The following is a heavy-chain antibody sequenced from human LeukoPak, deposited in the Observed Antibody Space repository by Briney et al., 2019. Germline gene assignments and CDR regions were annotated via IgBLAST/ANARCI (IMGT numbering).Heavy chain of an antibody. CDR2: ISSSSSYI. J-gene: IGHJ4*02. D-gene: IGHD3-10*01. Sequence: GGSLRLSCAASGFTFSNYIINWVRQAPGKGLESVSSISSSSSYINYADSRKGRFTISRDNAKHSLYPQMNSLRSEDTALYYCXXGGAMVRGVSPLDFWGQGTLVTVSS. V-gene: IGHV3-21*01. CDR3: XXGGAMVRGVSPLDF. CDR1: GFTFSNYI.